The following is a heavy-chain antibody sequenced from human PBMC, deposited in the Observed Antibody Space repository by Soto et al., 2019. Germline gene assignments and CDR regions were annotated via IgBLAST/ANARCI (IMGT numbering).Heavy chain of an antibody. CDR3: ARRFTMTKTNWFDP. Sequence: SETLSLTCTVSGDSFSSSNYYWAWIRQTPGKGLEWIGSLYYSGSAYHNPSLKSRVTISVDTSRNQFSLKLTSVTAADTAVYYCARRFTMTKTNWFDPWGQGTLVTVSS. CDR2: LYYSGSA. V-gene: IGHV4-39*01. J-gene: IGHJ5*02. D-gene: IGHD3-22*01. CDR1: GDSFSSSNYY.